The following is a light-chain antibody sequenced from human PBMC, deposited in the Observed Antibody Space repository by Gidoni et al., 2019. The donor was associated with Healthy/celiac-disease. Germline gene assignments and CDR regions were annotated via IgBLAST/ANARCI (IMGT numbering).Light chain of an antibody. Sequence: DIQMTQSPSTLSASVGDRVTITCRASQSISSWLAWYQQKPGKAPKLLIYKASSLESGVPSRFSGIGSGTEFTLTISSLQPDDFATYYCQQDNSYSRTFGQGTKVEIK. V-gene: IGKV1-5*03. CDR2: KAS. CDR1: QSISSW. J-gene: IGKJ1*01. CDR3: QQDNSYSRT.